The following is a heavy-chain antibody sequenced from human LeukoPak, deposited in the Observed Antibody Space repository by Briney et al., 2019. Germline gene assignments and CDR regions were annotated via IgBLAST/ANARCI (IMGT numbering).Heavy chain of an antibody. CDR1: GFTFSSYA. D-gene: IGHD2-2*01. Sequence: GGSLRLSCAASGFTFSSYAMSWVRQAPGKGLEWVSAISGSGGSTYYADSVKGRFTISRDNSKSTLYLQMNSLRAEDTAVYYCAKAVRSVPAANFGYWGQGTLVTVSS. CDR2: ISGSGGST. V-gene: IGHV3-23*01. CDR3: AKAVRSVPAANFGY. J-gene: IGHJ4*02.